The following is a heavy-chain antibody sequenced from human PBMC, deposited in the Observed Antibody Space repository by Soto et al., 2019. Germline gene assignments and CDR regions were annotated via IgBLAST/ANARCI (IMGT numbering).Heavy chain of an antibody. CDR2: IYYSGST. CDR1: GGSISSSSDY. D-gene: IGHD3-3*01. Sequence: PSETLSLTCTVSGGSISSSSDYWGWIRQPPGKGLEWIGSIYYSGSTYYNPSLKSRVTISVDTSKNQFSLKLSSVTAADTAVYYCARHGMVEHDFRRGYSKYGMDVWGEGTTVTVSS. V-gene: IGHV4-39*01. J-gene: IGHJ6*04. CDR3: ARHGMVEHDFRRGYSKYGMDV.